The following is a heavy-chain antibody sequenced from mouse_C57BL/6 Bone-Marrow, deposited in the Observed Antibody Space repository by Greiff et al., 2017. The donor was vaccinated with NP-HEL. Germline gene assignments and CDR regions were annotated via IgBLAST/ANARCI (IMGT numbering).Heavy chain of an antibody. Sequence: VKLMESGPGLVQPSQCLSITCTVSGFSLTSYGVHWVRQSPGKGLEWLGVIWSGGSTDYNAAFISRLSISKDNSKSQVFCKMNSLQADDTAIYYCARKDWDQRSMDYWGQGTSVTVSS. J-gene: IGHJ4*01. CDR1: GFSLTSYG. D-gene: IGHD4-1*01. CDR2: IWSGGST. CDR3: ARKDWDQRSMDY. V-gene: IGHV2-2*01.